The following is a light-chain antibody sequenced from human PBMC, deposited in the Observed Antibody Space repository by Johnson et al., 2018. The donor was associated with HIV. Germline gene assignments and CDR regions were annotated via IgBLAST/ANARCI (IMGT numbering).Light chain of an antibody. Sequence: QSVLTQPPSVSAAPGQKVTISCSGSSSNIGNNYVSWYQQLPGTAPKLLIYDNNKRPSGIPDRFSGSKSGTSATLGITGLQTGDEADYYCGTWDSRLSAVLFGTGTKVTVL. J-gene: IGLJ1*01. V-gene: IGLV1-51*01. CDR3: GTWDSRLSAVL. CDR2: DNN. CDR1: SSNIGNNY.